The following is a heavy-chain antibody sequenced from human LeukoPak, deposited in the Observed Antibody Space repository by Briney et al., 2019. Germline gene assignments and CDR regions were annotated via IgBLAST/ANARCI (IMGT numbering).Heavy chain of an antibody. CDR2: IYYTGAT. J-gene: IGHJ4*02. D-gene: IGHD2-21*01. CDR3: ARLQGDSTAVYDY. Sequence: SETLSLTCTVSGGSISGHYWSRIRQPPGKGLEWVAYIYYTGATNHNPSLKSRVTISVDTSKNQFSLRLSSVTAADTAVYYCARLQGDSTAVYDYWGQGTLVSVSS. V-gene: IGHV4-59*11. CDR1: GGSISGHY.